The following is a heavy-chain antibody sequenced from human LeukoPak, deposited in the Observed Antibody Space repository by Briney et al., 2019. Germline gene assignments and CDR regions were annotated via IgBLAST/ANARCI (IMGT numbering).Heavy chain of an antibody. J-gene: IGHJ3*02. CDR3: ARDGIPSGGSGKTKTDAFDI. CDR1: GGTFSSYA. CDR2: IIPIFGTA. Sequence: HRASVKVSCKASGGTFSSYAISWVRQAPGQGLEWRGGIIPIFGTANYAQKFQGRVTITADESTSTAYMELSSLRSEDTAVYYCARDGIPSGGSGKTKTDAFDIWGQGTMVTVSS. V-gene: IGHV1-69*13. D-gene: IGHD3-10*01.